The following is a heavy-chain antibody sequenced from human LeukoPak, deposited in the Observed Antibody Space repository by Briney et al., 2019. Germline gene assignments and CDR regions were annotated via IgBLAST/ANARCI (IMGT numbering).Heavy chain of an antibody. CDR2: ISNSGGST. CDR3: AREEPAGSIDY. D-gene: IGHD1-14*01. V-gene: IGHV3-64*01. J-gene: IGHJ4*02. Sequence: GGSLRLSCAVSGFVFSSHPMHWVRQAPGKGLECVSAISNSGGSTYYANSVKGRFTISRDNSKNTLYLQMYSLRAEDTALYYCAREEPAGSIDYWGQGILVTVSS. CDR1: GFVFSSHP.